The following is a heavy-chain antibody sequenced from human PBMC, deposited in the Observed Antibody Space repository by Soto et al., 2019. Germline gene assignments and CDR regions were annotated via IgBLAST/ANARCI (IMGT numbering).Heavy chain of an antibody. D-gene: IGHD6-13*01. J-gene: IGHJ4*02. Sequence: SEAVSLNCTVSGGSVSSGSYYWSWIRQPPGKGLEWIGYIYYSGSTNYNPSLKSRVTISVDTSKNQFSLKLSSVTAADTAVYYCARDSLVRKGWYFDYWGQGTLVTVSS. CDR2: IYYSGST. CDR1: GGSVSSGSYY. V-gene: IGHV4-61*01. CDR3: ARDSLVRKGWYFDY.